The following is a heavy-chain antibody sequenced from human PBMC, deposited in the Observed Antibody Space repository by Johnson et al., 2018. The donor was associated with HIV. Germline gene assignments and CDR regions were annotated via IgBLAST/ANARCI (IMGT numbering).Heavy chain of an antibody. D-gene: IGHD3-10*01. Sequence: QVQLVESGGGVVQPGRSLRLSCIVSRFTFSNYTIHWVRQAPGKGLEWVEVISYDGSNKYYADSVKGRFTISRDNSKNTLYLEMNSLRAEDTAVYYCAKERSYSDAFDIWGQGTMVTVSS. V-gene: IGHV3-30*14. J-gene: IGHJ3*02. CDR1: RFTFSNYT. CDR3: AKERSYSDAFDI. CDR2: ISYDGSNK.